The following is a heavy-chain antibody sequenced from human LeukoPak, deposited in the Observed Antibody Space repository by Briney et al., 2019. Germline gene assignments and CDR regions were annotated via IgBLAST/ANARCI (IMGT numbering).Heavy chain of an antibody. CDR1: GDSFNLYW. D-gene: IGHD3-22*01. CDR2: IYPGDADT. CDR3: ARHRDSSGYYRGYFDY. J-gene: IGHJ4*02. Sequence: GESLKISCKGSGDSFNLYWIGWVRQMPGKGLECMGIIYPGDADTRYSPSFQGQVTMSVDKSISTAYLQWSSLKASDTAVYFCARHRDSSGYYRGYFDYWGQGTPVTVSS. V-gene: IGHV5-51*01.